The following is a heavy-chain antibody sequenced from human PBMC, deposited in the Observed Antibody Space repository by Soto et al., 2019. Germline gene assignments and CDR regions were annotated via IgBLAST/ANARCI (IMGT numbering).Heavy chain of an antibody. V-gene: IGHV3-23*01. CDR1: GFTFSSYA. D-gene: IGHD5-18*01. Sequence: EVQLLESGGGLVQPGGSLRLSCAASGFTFSSYAMNWVRQAPGKGPEWVSFISGAGDSTYYADSVKGRSTISRDNSRNTLYLQMNSLRAEDTAIYYCAKRAGDGYRDSWGQGSLVTVSS. J-gene: IGHJ4*02. CDR2: ISGAGDST. CDR3: AKRAGDGYRDS.